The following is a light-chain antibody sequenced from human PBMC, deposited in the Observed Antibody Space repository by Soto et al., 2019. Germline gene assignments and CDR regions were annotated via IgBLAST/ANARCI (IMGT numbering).Light chain of an antibody. J-gene: IGLJ1*01. V-gene: IGLV2-14*03. CDR1: SSDVGGHDF. CDR2: DVS. Sequence: QFALTQPASVSGSPGQSITISCTGTSSDVGGHDFVAWHQQHPGKGPRLMIYDVSKRPSGIPDRFSGSKSGYTAFLTVSGLKAEDEADYYCCSCLRVNTNVLGPGTMVNIL. CDR3: CSCLRVNTNV.